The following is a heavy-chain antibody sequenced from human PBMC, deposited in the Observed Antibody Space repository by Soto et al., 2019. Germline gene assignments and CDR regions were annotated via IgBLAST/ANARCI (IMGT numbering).Heavy chain of an antibody. J-gene: IGHJ4*02. CDR2: ISSSSSTI. Sequence: GGSLRLSCAASGFTFSSYSMNWVRQAPGKGLEWVSYISSSSSTIYYADSVKGRFTISRDNAKNSLYLQMNSLRAEDTAVYYCARGPIAVAGTFDYWGQGTLVTVSS. CDR3: ARGPIAVAGTFDY. D-gene: IGHD6-19*01. CDR1: GFTFSSYS. V-gene: IGHV3-48*01.